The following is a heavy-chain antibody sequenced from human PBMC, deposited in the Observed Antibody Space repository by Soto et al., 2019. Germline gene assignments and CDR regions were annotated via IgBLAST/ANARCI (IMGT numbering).Heavy chain of an antibody. J-gene: IGHJ4*02. Sequence: QVQLVQSGAEVKKPGASVKVSCKASGYTFTSYDINWLRQATGQGREWMGWMNPNIVNTGYAQKFQGRVTMTRNNSISTAYMELSSLASEDMAVYCCVIGCWGVASEKVPYYWGQGTLVTVSS. CDR1: GYTFTSYD. V-gene: IGHV1-8*01. CDR2: MNPNIVNT. D-gene: IGHD3-16*01. CDR3: VIGCWGVASEKVPYY.